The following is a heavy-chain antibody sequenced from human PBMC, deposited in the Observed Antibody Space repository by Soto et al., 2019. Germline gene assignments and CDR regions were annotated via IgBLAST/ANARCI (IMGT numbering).Heavy chain of an antibody. J-gene: IGHJ4*02. D-gene: IGHD1-26*01. V-gene: IGHV4-39*01. CDR2: IYYSGST. CDR1: DGSISSSSYY. Sequence: PSETLSLTCTVSDGSISSSSYYWGWIRQPPGKGLEWIGSIYYSGSTYYNPSLKSRVTISVDTSKNQFSLKLSSVTAADTAVYYCARVGRWELLKGYYFDYWGQGTLVTVSS. CDR3: ARVGRWELLKGYYFDY.